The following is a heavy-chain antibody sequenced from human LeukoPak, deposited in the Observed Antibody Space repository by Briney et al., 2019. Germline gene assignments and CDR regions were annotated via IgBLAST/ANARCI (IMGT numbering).Heavy chain of an antibody. CDR1: GYTFTNYG. V-gene: IGHV1-18*01. CDR2: ISAYNGNT. Sequence: ASVKVSCKASGYTFTNYGITWVRQAPGQGLEWMGWISAYNGNTNYAQKLQGRVTMTTDTSTSTAYMEMRSLRSDDTAVYYCARDRIAAAIYYMDVWGKGTTVTISS. J-gene: IGHJ6*03. CDR3: ARDRIAAAIYYMDV. D-gene: IGHD6-13*01.